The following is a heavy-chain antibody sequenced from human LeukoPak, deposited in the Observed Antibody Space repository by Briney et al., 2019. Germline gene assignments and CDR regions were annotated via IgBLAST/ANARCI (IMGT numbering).Heavy chain of an antibody. CDR2: IYWNGGGE. CDR1: GVTLKDHA. V-gene: IGHV3-9*01. D-gene: IGHD5-12*01. J-gene: IGHJ4*02. Sequence: PGGSLRLSCTASGVTLKDHAMHWLRQAPGRGLEWVSGIYWNGGGEGYADSVKGRFTISRDNAKNTLYLQMNSLRVEDTAVYYCAREGRVSGYDFDCWGQGTLVTVSS. CDR3: AREGRVSGYDFDC.